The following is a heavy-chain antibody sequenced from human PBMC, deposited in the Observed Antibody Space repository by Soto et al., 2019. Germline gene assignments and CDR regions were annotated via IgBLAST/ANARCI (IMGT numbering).Heavy chain of an antibody. CDR2: ISYDGSNK. D-gene: IGHD3-22*01. V-gene: IGHV3-30-3*01. Sequence: QVQLVESGGGVVQPGRSLRLSCAASGFTFSSYAMHWVRQAPGKGLEWVAVISYDGSNKYYADSVKGRFTISRDNSKNTLYLQMNSLRAEDTAVYYCARALGYYDSSGPLDYWGQGTLATVSS. J-gene: IGHJ4*02. CDR1: GFTFSSYA. CDR3: ARALGYYDSSGPLDY.